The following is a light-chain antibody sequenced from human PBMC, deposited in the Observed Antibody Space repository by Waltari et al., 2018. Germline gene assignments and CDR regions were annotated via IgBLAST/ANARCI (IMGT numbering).Light chain of an antibody. Sequence: DIQVTQSPSFLSASVGDRTPITCRASRGISRYLAWYQHKPGKAPKILIYAASTLQSGVPSRFSGSGSCTEFTLTISSLEPEDFATYYCQHLGSAPLTFGGGTKVEI. J-gene: IGKJ4*01. CDR3: QHLGSAPLT. CDR1: RGISRY. V-gene: IGKV1-9*01. CDR2: AAS.